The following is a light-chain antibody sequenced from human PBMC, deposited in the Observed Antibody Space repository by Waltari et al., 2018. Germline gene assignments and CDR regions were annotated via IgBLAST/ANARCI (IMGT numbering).Light chain of an antibody. CDR2: STS. CDR3: LLYYGGAWV. J-gene: IGLJ3*02. V-gene: IGLV7-43*01. Sequence: QTVVTQEPSLTVSPGGTVTLTCASSKGAVTSGYYPSWLQQKPGQPPRALIYSTSNKHPGTPARFSGSRLGGKAALTLSGVQPEDEADYYCLLYYGGAWVFGGGTKLAVL. CDR1: KGAVTSGYY.